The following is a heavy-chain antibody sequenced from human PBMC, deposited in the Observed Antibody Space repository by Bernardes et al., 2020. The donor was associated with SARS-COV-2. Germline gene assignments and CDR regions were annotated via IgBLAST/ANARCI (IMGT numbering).Heavy chain of an antibody. J-gene: IGHJ4*02. Sequence: GGSLRLSCTASGFRFSTYWMHWVRQAPGKGLLWVSRVNGDASSTFYADSVKGRFTVSRDNAKNTLYLQLNSLTVDDTAVYYCTRGSTGYGNFDYWGQGTLVTVSS. D-gene: IGHD5-18*01. V-gene: IGHV3-74*01. CDR3: TRGSTGYGNFDY. CDR2: VNGDASST. CDR1: GFRFSTYW.